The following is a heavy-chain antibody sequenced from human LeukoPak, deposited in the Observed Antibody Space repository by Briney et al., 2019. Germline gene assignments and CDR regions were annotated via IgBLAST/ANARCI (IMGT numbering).Heavy chain of an antibody. J-gene: IGHJ4*02. CDR3: ASRAVAGSDY. V-gene: IGHV3-21*01. CDR2: ISSSSSYI. D-gene: IGHD6-19*01. Sequence: GGSLRLSCAASGFSFSSYSMNWVRQAPGKGLEWVSSISSSSSYIYYADSVKGRFTISRDNAKNSLYLQMNSLRAEDTAVYYCASRAVAGSDYWGQGTLVTVSS. CDR1: GFSFSSYS.